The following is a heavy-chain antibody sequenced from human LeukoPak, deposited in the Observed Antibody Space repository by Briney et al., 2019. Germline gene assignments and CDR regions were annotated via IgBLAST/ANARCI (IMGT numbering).Heavy chain of an antibody. CDR2: IWYDGSNK. J-gene: IGHJ6*04. CDR3: ARWGFGGVIVPFSMDV. V-gene: IGHV3-33*01. D-gene: IGHD3-16*02. Sequence: GGSLRLSCAASGFTFSSYGMHWVRQAPGKGLEWVAVIWYDGSNKYYADSVKGRITISRDNSKNTLYLQMNSLRAEDTAVYYCARWGFGGVIVPFSMDVWGKGTTVTVSS. CDR1: GFTFSSYG.